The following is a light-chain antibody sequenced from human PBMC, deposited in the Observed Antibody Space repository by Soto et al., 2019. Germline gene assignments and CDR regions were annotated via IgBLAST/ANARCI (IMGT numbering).Light chain of an antibody. V-gene: IGKV1-27*01. CDR3: QKYNIVPWA. CDR1: QGITNY. J-gene: IGKJ1*01. CDR2: AAS. Sequence: DIQMTQSPSSLSAFVGDRVTVTCRASQGITNYLAWYQQKPGKVPKLLIYAASILQSGVPSRFSGSGSGTDFTLTISSLQPEDVATYYCQKYNIVPWAFGQGTKVEIK.